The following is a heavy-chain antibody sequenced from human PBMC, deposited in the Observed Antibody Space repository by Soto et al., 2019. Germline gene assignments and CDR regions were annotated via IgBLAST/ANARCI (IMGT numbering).Heavy chain of an antibody. J-gene: IGHJ4*02. D-gene: IGHD3-10*01. CDR3: ARAPRSGPFDY. Sequence: SETLSLTCTVSGGSISSYYWSWIRQSPGKGLDYIGYIYSSGSTNYNPSLKSRVTISVDTSKNQFSLKLTSVTAADTAVYYCARAPRSGPFDYWGQGTLVTVSS. CDR2: IYSSGST. CDR1: GGSISSYY. V-gene: IGHV4-59*08.